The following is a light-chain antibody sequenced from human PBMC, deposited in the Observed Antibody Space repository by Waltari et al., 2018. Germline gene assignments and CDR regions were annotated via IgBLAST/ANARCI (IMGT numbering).Light chain of an antibody. CDR3: AAWDDSLNGYYV. Sequence: QSVLTQPPSASGTPGQRVTISCSCTSSNLGTNFVYWSQHVPGTAPKLLIYRSDQRPSGVPDRFSGSKSGTSASLAISVLRSEDEGDYYCAAWDDSLNGYYVFGTGTKVTVL. CDR2: RSD. V-gene: IGLV1-47*01. CDR1: SSNLGTNF. J-gene: IGLJ1*01.